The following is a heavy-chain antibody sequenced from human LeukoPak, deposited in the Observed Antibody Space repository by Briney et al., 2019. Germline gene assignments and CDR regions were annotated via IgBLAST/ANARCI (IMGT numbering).Heavy chain of an antibody. Sequence: GGSLRLSCAASGFTFSSYSMNWVRQAPGKGLEWVSYISSSSSTIYYADSVKGRFTISRDNSKNTLYLQMNSLRAEDTAVYYCAKDSTWLRLGAFDYWGQGTLVTVSS. V-gene: IGHV3-48*01. J-gene: IGHJ4*02. CDR1: GFTFSSYS. CDR3: AKDSTWLRLGAFDY. D-gene: IGHD5-12*01. CDR2: ISSSSSTI.